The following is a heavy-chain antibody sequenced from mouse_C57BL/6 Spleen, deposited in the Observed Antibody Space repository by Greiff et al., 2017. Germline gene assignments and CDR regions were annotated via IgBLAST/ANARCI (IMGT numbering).Heavy chain of an antibody. CDR3: ARHEEEDTYYDGSSYYFDY. CDR2: FYPGSGSI. Sequence: VKLVESGAELVKPGASVKLSCKASGYTFTEYTIHWVKQRSGQGLEWIGWFYPGSGSIKYNEKFKDKATLTADKSSSIVYMELSRLTSEDSAVYFCARHEEEDTYYDGSSYYFDYWGQGTTLTVSS. V-gene: IGHV1-62-2*01. D-gene: IGHD1-1*01. CDR1: GYTFTEYT. J-gene: IGHJ2*01.